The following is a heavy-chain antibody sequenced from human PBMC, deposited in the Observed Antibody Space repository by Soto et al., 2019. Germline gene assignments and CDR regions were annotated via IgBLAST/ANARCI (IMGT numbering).Heavy chain of an antibody. CDR1: GFTVSSNY. CDR3: ARDTPSSGWYVADYYYGMDG. CDR2: IYSGGST. Sequence: HPGGSLRLSCAASGFTVSSNYMSWVRQAPGKGLEWVSVIYSGGSTYYADSVKGRFTISRDNSKNTLYLQMNSLRAEDTAVYYCARDTPSSGWYVADYYYGMDGWGQGTTVTVSS. J-gene: IGHJ6*02. V-gene: IGHV3-66*01. D-gene: IGHD6-19*01.